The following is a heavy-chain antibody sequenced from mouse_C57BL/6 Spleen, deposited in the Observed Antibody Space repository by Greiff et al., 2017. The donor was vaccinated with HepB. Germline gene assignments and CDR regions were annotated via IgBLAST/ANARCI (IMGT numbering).Heavy chain of an antibody. D-gene: IGHD2-4*01. CDR3: AFSYDYPFAY. CDR1: GYTFTGYW. J-gene: IGHJ3*01. CDR2: ILPGSGST. V-gene: IGHV1-9*01. Sequence: VQVVESGAELMKPGASVKLSCKATGYTFTGYWIEWVKQRPGHGLEWIGEILPGSGSTNYNEKFKGKATFTADTSYNPAYMHRSSLTTEDSAIYYCAFSYDYPFAYWGQGTLVTVSA.